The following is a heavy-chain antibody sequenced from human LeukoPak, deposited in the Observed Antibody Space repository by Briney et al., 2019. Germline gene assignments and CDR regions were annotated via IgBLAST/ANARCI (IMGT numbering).Heavy chain of an antibody. J-gene: IGHJ4*02. D-gene: IGHD2-2*01. CDR1: GGSISSGNFY. V-gene: IGHV4-39*01. CDR3: ARGPTYQPIDY. CDR2: IHYTGTT. Sequence: SETLSLTCTVSGGSISSGNFYWGWIRQPPGKGLEWIASIHYTGTTYYNPSLKGRVTISVDTSKNQFSLKLSSVTAADTAVYYCARGPTYQPIDYWGQGTLVTVSS.